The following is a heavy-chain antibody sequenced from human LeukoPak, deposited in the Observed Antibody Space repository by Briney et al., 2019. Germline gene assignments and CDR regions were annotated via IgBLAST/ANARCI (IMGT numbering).Heavy chain of an antibody. CDR3: AKDMGGLLAKHYLDY. Sequence: GGSLRLSCAASGFTFSSHGTHWVRQAPGKGLEWVAFIRYDGSSKYNADSVKGRFTISRDNSKNTVYLQMSSLRAEDTAVYYCAKDMGGLLAKHYLDYWGQGTLITVSS. CDR2: IRYDGSSK. D-gene: IGHD1-26*01. J-gene: IGHJ4*02. CDR1: GFTFSSHG. V-gene: IGHV3-30*02.